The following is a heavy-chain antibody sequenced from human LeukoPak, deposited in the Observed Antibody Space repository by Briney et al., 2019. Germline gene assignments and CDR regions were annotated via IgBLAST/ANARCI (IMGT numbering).Heavy chain of an antibody. CDR1: GFTFNTYS. Sequence: PGGSLRLSCEASGFTFNTYSMNWARQAPGKGLEWVSSIDSSGGYMFYADSVKGRFTISRDNAKNSLYLQMNSLRAEDSAVYYCARQLRRYYYDTSGYNDWGQGTLVTVSS. J-gene: IGHJ4*02. CDR3: ARQLRRYYYDTSGYND. CDR2: IDSSGGYM. V-gene: IGHV3-21*01. D-gene: IGHD3-22*01.